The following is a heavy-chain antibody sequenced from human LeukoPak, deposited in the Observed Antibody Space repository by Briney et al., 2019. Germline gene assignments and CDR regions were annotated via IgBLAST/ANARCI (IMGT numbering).Heavy chain of an antibody. V-gene: IGHV6-1*01. Sequence: SQTLSLTCAVSGDSVSSKNGAWNWIRQSPSRGLEWLGRTYYRSKWYNDYAESMEGRMTISQDTSKNQYSLHLNSVTPDDTAVYYCARDLGTTGWHTFWGQGTLVTVSS. CDR3: ARDLGTTGWHTF. J-gene: IGHJ4*02. D-gene: IGHD6-19*01. CDR2: TYYRSKWYN. CDR1: GDSVSSKNGA.